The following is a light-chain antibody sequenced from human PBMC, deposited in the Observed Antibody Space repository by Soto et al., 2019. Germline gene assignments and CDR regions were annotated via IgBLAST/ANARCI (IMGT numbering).Light chain of an antibody. CDR3: QQYGSSRGYT. CDR2: GAS. V-gene: IGKV3-20*01. J-gene: IGKJ2*01. Sequence: EIVLTQSPGTLSLSPGERATLSCSASQSVSSSYLAWYQQKPGQAPRLLIYGASSRATGIPDRFSGSGSGTDFTLTISRLESEDFAVYYCQQYGSSRGYTFGQGTKLEIK. CDR1: QSVSSSY.